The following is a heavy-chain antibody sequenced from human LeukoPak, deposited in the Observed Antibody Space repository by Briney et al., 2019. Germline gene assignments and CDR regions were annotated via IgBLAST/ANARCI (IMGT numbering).Heavy chain of an antibody. CDR1: GFTFSSYW. D-gene: IGHD2-21*02. V-gene: IGHV3-74*01. Sequence: GGSLRLSCAASGFTFSSYWMHWVRQAPGKGLVWVSRINSDGSSTSYADSVKGRFTISRDNAKNSLYLQMNSLRAEDTAVYYCARGDRTKYCGGDCYSIDYWGQGTLVTVSS. J-gene: IGHJ4*02. CDR2: INSDGSST. CDR3: ARGDRTKYCGGDCYSIDY.